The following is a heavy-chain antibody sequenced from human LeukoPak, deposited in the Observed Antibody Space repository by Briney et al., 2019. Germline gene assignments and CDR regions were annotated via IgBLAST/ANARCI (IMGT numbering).Heavy chain of an antibody. CDR1: GVSFSGYY. V-gene: IGHV4-34*01. CDR3: ARFRSGTAMVN. CDR2: ISHTGRT. D-gene: IGHD5-18*01. J-gene: IGHJ4*02. Sequence: SETLSLTCGVSGVSFSGYYWSWIRQAPGKGPEWIGEISHTGRTAYNPSLKSRVTISVDTSKNQFSLKLSSVTAADTAVYYCARFRSGTAMVNWGQETLVTVSS.